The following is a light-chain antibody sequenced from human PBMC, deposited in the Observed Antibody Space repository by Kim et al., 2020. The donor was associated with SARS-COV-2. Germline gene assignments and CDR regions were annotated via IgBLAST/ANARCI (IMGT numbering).Light chain of an antibody. Sequence: QKVTLSCSGSSSNIGNNYVSWYQQLPGTAPKLLIYDNNKRPSGIPDRFSGSKSGTSATLGITGLQTGDEADYYCGTWDSSLSAGGVFGTGTKVTVL. CDR2: DNN. CDR1: SSNIGNNY. J-gene: IGLJ1*01. V-gene: IGLV1-51*01. CDR3: GTWDSSLSAGGV.